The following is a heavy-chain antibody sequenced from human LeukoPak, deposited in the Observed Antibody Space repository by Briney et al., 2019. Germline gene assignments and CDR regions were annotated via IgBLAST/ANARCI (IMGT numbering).Heavy chain of an antibody. V-gene: IGHV4-34*01. D-gene: IGHD3-10*01. J-gene: IGHJ5*02. CDR2: VNYSGST. Sequence: SETLSLTCAVYGGSFSGYYWSWIRQPPGKGLEWIGGVNYSGSTKYNPSLKSRVTISVDTSKNQFSLKLTSVTAADTAVYYCARGRPSSNGSGSYYNPWGQGTLVTVSS. CDR1: GGSFSGYY. CDR3: ARGRPSSNGSGSYYNP.